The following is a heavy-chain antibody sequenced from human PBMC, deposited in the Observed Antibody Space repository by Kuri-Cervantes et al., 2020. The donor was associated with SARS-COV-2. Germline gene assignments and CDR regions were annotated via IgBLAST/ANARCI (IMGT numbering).Heavy chain of an antibody. D-gene: IGHD2-8*01. V-gene: IGHV3-21*01. CDR3: ARLDKDIVLMVYVSNWFDP. J-gene: IGHJ5*02. Sequence: GGSLRLSCVASGFTFSAYTLNWVRQAPGKGLEWVSSITRSSVYISYADSLKGRFTISRDNAKNSLYLQMNSLRAEDTAVYYCARLDKDIVLMVYVSNWFDPWGQGTLVTVSS. CDR2: ITRSSVYI. CDR1: GFTFSAYT.